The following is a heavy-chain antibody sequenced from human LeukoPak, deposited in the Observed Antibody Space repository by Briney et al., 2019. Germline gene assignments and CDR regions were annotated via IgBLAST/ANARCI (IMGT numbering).Heavy chain of an antibody. V-gene: IGHV4-59*01. CDR2: VASSGTS. CDR3: ARVVRGVVTSNWFDP. Sequence: PSETLSLTCTVSGDSLNTYYWTWIRQTPGKELEWIGFVASSGTSNYNPSLKSRVSISIDTSKNQFSLALPSVPPEDTAVYYCARVVRGVVTSNWFDPWGQGTLVSVSS. D-gene: IGHD2-21*02. CDR1: GDSLNTYY. J-gene: IGHJ5*02.